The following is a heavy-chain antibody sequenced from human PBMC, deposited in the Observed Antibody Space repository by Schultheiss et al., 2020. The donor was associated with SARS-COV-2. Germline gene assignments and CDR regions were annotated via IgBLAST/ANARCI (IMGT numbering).Heavy chain of an antibody. CDR2: IWYDGSNK. Sequence: GGSLRLSCAASGFTFSSYAMHWVRQAPGKGLEWVAVIWYDGSNKYYADSVKGRFTISRDNSKNTLYLQMNSLRAEDTAVYYCAKADTYYYGSGSSGYFDYWGQGTLVTVSS. D-gene: IGHD3-10*01. CDR1: GFTFSSYA. J-gene: IGHJ4*02. CDR3: AKADTYYYGSGSSGYFDY. V-gene: IGHV3-33*06.